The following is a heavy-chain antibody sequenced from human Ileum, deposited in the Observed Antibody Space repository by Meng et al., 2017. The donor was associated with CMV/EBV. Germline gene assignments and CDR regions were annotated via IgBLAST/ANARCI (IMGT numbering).Heavy chain of an antibody. J-gene: IGHJ4*02. Sequence: GESLKISCAASGFTFSSYAMSWVRQAPGKGLEWVSVFYRGGGGTNYVDPVRGRLTISKDYSRNTLYMKMNSLRAEDTAIYYCVKDDPSGWGDYWGQGNMVTVSS. V-gene: IGHV3-23*03. CDR2: FYRGGGGT. CDR3: VKDDPSGWGDY. CDR1: GFTFSSYA. D-gene: IGHD6-25*01.